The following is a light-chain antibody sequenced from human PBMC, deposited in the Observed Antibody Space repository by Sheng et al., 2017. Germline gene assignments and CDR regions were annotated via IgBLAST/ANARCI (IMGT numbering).Light chain of an antibody. Sequence: DIQMTQSPSSLSASVGDRVTIACRASQHLNNFLAWYQQKPGKAPKLLVYAASRLESGVPARFSGGGSGTYFTLTISGLQPEDVATYYCQKYSSAPLTFGGGTKVEIK. CDR2: AAS. CDR3: QKYSSAPLT. CDR1: QHLNNF. J-gene: IGKJ4*01. V-gene: IGKV1-NL1*01.